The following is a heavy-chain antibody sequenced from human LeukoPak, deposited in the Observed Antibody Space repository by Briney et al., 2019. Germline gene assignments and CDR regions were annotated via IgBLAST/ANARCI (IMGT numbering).Heavy chain of an antibody. V-gene: IGHV3-7*01. CDR2: IKQDGSEK. J-gene: IGHJ4*02. D-gene: IGHD4-11*01. CDR3: AREDMTTVTTYY. Sequence: GGSLRLSCAASGLTFSSYWMSWVRQAPGKGLAWEANIKQDGSEKYYVDSVKGRFTISRDNAKNSLYLQMNSLRAEDTAVYYCAREDMTTVTTYYWGQGTLVTVSS. CDR1: GLTFSSYW.